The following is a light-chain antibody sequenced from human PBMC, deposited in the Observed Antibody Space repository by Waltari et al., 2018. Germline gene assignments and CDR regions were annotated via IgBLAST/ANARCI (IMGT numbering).Light chain of an antibody. CDR1: NSHAGAYNY. J-gene: IGLJ2*01. CDR3: CSYAGRYTSV. CDR2: DVD. Sequence: QSALTQPRSVSGSPGQSVTLSCPGTNSHAGAYNYVSWYQHRPGKAPQLVIFDVDKRPSGVPDRFSGSKAGNTASLTISGLQADDEADYYCCSYAGRYTSVFGGGTKVTVL. V-gene: IGLV2-11*01.